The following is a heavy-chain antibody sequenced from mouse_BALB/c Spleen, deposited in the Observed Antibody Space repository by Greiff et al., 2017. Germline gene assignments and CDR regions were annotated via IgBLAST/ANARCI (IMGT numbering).Heavy chain of an antibody. CDR2: IWAGGST. Sequence: VQLQESGPGLVAPSQSLSITCTVSGFSLTSYGVHWVRQPPGKGLEWLGVIWAGGSTNYNSALMSRLSISKDNSKSQVFLKMNSLQTDDTAMYYCARAYYRYDDVPYYYAMDYWGQGTSVTVSS. CDR3: ARAYYRYDDVPYYYAMDY. D-gene: IGHD2-14*01. V-gene: IGHV2-9*02. J-gene: IGHJ4*01. CDR1: GFSLTSYG.